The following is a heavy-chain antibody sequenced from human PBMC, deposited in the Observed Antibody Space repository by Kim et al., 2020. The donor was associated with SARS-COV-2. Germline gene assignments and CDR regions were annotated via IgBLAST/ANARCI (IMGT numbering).Heavy chain of an antibody. CDR3: TRDFVYGSGSFDS. D-gene: IGHD3-10*01. Sequence: YTPSLDGRVTISSDPSENHFSLILTSVTAADTAVYFCTRDFVYGSGSFDSWGQGTLVTVSS. J-gene: IGHJ4*02. V-gene: IGHV4-30-2*04.